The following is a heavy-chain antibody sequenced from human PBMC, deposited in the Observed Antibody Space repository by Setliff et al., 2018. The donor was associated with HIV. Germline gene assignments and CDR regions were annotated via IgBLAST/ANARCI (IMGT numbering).Heavy chain of an antibody. V-gene: IGHV1-18*04. CDR2: ISPYNGNT. J-gene: IGHJ3*02. Sequence: ASVKVSCKASGYTFNSYTIGWLRQAPGQGLEWMGWISPYNGNTDYAQEMQGRLTMTTDTSTSTAYMDLESLTSDDTAVYYCARAPPPLRYFDWEPLDAFDIWGQGTMVTVSS. CDR1: GYTFNSYT. CDR3: ARAPPPLRYFDWEPLDAFDI. D-gene: IGHD3-9*01.